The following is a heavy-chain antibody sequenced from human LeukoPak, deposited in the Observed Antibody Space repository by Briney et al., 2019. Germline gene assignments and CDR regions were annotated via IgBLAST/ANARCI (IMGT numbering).Heavy chain of an antibody. D-gene: IGHD1-26*01. Sequence: GASVKVSCKASGYTFTGYYLRWVRQAPAQGPEWMGWINPNSGGTNYAQKFQGRVTMTRDTSINTAYMDLSRLTSDDTAVYYCARDMGASELDYWGQGALVTVSS. CDR2: INPNSGGT. CDR1: GYTFTGYY. J-gene: IGHJ4*02. V-gene: IGHV1-2*02. CDR3: ARDMGASELDY.